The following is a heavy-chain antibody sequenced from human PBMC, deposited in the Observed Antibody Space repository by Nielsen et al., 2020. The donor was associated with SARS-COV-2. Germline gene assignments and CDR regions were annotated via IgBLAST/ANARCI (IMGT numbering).Heavy chain of an antibody. V-gene: IGHV3-33*06. J-gene: IGHJ3*02. CDR2: IWYDGSNK. Sequence: VRQAPGKGLEWVAVIWYDGSNKYYADSVKGRFTISRDNSKNTLYLQMNSLRAEDTAVYYCAKDTSYSSSWYGDAFDIWGQGTMVTVSS. D-gene: IGHD6-13*01. CDR3: AKDTSYSSSWYGDAFDI.